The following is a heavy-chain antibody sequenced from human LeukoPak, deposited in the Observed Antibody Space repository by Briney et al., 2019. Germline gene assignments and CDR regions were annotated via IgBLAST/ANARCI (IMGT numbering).Heavy chain of an antibody. D-gene: IGHD3-22*01. CDR3: ARVIYDSSGYSDY. CDR1: GFTFSSYW. Sequence: GGSLRLSCAAPGFTFSSYWMRWVRQAPGKGLEWVADIKQDGGEKYYVDSVKGRFTISGDNAKNSLYLQMNSLRAEDTAVYYCARVIYDSSGYSDYWGQGTLVTVSS. J-gene: IGHJ4*02. V-gene: IGHV3-7*04. CDR2: IKQDGGEK.